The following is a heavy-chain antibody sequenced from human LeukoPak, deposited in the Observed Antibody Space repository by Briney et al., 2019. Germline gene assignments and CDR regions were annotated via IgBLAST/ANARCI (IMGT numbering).Heavy chain of an antibody. Sequence: ASVEVSCKASGYTFTSYGISWVRQAPGQGLEWMGWISAYNGNTNYAQKLQGRVTMTTDTSTSTAYMELRSLRSDDTAVYYCARDIAAAGFYDYWGQGTLVTVSS. J-gene: IGHJ4*02. CDR2: ISAYNGNT. CDR3: ARDIAAAGFYDY. V-gene: IGHV1-18*01. CDR1: GYTFTSYG. D-gene: IGHD6-13*01.